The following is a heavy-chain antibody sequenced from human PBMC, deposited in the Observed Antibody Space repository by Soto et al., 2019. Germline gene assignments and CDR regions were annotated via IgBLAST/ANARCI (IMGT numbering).Heavy chain of an antibody. V-gene: IGHV3-53*04. CDR3: ARAGGYYDFWSGPITTQGGDPYYYYYMDV. D-gene: IGHD3-3*01. J-gene: IGHJ6*03. Sequence: GGSLRLSCAASGFTVSSNYMSWVRQAPGKGLEWVSVIYSGGSTYYADSVKGRFTISRHNSKNTLYLQMNSLRAGDTAVYYCARAGGYYDFWSGPITTQGGDPYYYYYMDVWGKGTTVTVSS. CDR2: IYSGGST. CDR1: GFTVSSNY.